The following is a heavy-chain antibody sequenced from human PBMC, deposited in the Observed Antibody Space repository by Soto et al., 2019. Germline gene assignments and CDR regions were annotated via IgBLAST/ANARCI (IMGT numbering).Heavy chain of an antibody. CDR3: ARGDCSGGSCYFHYYYYGMDV. D-gene: IGHD2-15*01. J-gene: IGHJ6*02. CDR1: GGSFSGYY. CDR2: INHSGST. Sequence: SETLSLTCAVYGGSFSGYYWSWIRQPPGKGLDWIGEINHSGSTNYNPSLKSRVTISVDTSKNQFSLKLSSVTAADTAVYYCARGDCSGGSCYFHYYYYGMDVWGQGTTVTVSS. V-gene: IGHV4-34*01.